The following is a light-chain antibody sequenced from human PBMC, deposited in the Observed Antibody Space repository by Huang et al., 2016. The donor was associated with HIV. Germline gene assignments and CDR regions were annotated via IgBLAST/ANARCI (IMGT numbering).Light chain of an antibody. CDR2: GAS. J-gene: IGKJ1*01. CDR3: QQYQDWPRT. V-gene: IGKV3-15*01. CDR1: QSVSSN. Sequence: EIVMTQSPGTLSLSPGERATLSCRPSQSVSSNLAWYQHKPGQAPRLLIDGASTRATGVPARFNGSGSGTEFTLTISSLQSDDFVVYYCQQYQDWPRTFGQGTKVEIK.